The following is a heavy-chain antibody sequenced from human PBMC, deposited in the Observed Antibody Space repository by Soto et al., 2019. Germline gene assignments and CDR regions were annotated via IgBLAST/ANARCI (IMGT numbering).Heavy chain of an antibody. V-gene: IGHV4-59*01. D-gene: IGHD3-3*01. CDR1: GASMSPDY. J-gene: IGHJ6*03. CDR3: SGDRISIPGDV. Sequence: PSETLSLTCTVSGASMSPDYWGWIRQFPAKGLQWIGYISYSGNTKYSPALEGRVTISVDTSQNQFSLKVRSVTAADTAVYYCSGDRISIPGDVWGKGTTGTVSS. CDR2: ISYSGNT.